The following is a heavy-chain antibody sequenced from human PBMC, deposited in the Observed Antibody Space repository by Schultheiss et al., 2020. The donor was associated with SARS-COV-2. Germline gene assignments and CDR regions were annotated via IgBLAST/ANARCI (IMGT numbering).Heavy chain of an antibody. Sequence: GGSLRLSCAASGFTFNRHYMTWVRQAPGKGLEWLANIKQDGSEEFHVDSLRGRFTISRDNANNFLFLQINSLRAEDTAVYYCVRESRLGRADDAFDIWGQGTIVTVSS. V-gene: IGHV3-7*05. D-gene: IGHD7-27*01. CDR2: IKQDGSEE. CDR1: GFTFNRHY. CDR3: VRESRLGRADDAFDI. J-gene: IGHJ3*02.